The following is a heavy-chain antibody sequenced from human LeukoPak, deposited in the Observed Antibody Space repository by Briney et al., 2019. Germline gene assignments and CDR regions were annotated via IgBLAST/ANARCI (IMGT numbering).Heavy chain of an antibody. CDR2: LHHRGST. CDR3: TRDGYLIAGSRFDD. CDR1: GYSIRDGYY. J-gene: IGHJ4*02. D-gene: IGHD6-13*01. Sequence: SETLSLTCTVSGYSIRDGYYWGWIRQPPGKGLEWIGSLHHRGSTYYNPSLKSRVSTSVDTSKNQIFLKLSSATAADTAVYYYTRDGYLIAGSRFDDWGQGTLVTVTS. V-gene: IGHV4-38-2*02.